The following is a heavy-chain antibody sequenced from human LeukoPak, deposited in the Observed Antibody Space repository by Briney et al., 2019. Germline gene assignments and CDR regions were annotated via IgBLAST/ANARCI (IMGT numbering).Heavy chain of an antibody. J-gene: IGHJ4*02. CDR3: ARAGAAAGTVTDY. D-gene: IGHD6-13*01. CDR2: IIPILGIA. V-gene: IGHV1-69*04. Sequence: SVKVSCKASGYTFTSYAISWVRQAPGQGLEWMGRIIPILGIANYAQKFQGRVTITADKSTSTAYMELSSLRSEDTAVYYCARAGAAAGTVTDYWGQGTLVTVSS. CDR1: GYTFTSYA.